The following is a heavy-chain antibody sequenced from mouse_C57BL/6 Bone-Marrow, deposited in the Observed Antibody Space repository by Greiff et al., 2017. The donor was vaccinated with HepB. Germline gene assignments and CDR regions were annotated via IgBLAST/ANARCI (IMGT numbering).Heavy chain of an antibody. CDR1: GISITTGNYR. CDR2: IYYRGTI. CDR3: ARDGTYYGSSYWYFDV. V-gene: IGHV3-5*01. Sequence: DVKLQESGPGLVKPSQTVFLTCTVTGISITTGNYRWSWIRQFPGNKLEWIGYIYYRGTITYNPSLTSRTTITRDTPKNPFVLEMNSLTAEDTATYYCARDGTYYGSSYWYFDVWGTGTTVTVSS. J-gene: IGHJ1*03. D-gene: IGHD1-1*01.